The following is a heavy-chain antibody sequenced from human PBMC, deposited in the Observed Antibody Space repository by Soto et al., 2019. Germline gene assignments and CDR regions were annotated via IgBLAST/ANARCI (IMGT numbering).Heavy chain of an antibody. J-gene: IGHJ4*02. V-gene: IGHV4-61*01. CDR3: ASRVTYDSSGYYYEGLDY. CDR2: IYYSGST. CDR1: GGSVSSGSYY. D-gene: IGHD3-22*01. Sequence: QVQLQESGPGLVKPSETLSLTCTVSGGSVSSGSYYWSWIRQPPGKGLEWIGYIYYSGSTNYNPALKSRVTIAVDPTKKQFSLKLSAVDAADTAVYYCASRVTYDSSGYYYEGLDYWGQGTLVTVSS.